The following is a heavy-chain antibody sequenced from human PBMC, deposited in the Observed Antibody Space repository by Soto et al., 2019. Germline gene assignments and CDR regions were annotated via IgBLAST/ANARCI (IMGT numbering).Heavy chain of an antibody. CDR2: IYYSGST. Sequence: SXTLSLTCTVSGGSISSGDYYWSWIRQPPGKVLEWIGYIYYSGSTYYNPSLKSRVTISVDTSKNQFSLKLSSVTAADTAVYYCAVHPGHDTAMDPVHFDYWGQGTLVTVSS. V-gene: IGHV4-30-4*01. J-gene: IGHJ4*02. CDR3: AVHPGHDTAMDPVHFDY. CDR1: GGSISSGDYY. D-gene: IGHD5-18*01.